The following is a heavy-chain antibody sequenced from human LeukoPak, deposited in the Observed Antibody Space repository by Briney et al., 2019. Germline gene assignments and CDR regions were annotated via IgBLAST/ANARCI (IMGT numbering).Heavy chain of an antibody. J-gene: IGHJ4*02. Sequence: PGGSLRLSCAASGFTFSSYAMSWVRQAPGKGLEWVSAISGSGGSTYYADSVKGRFTISRDNSKKTLYLQMNSLRAEDSAVYYCAKDLYSGHPRFDYWGQGTLVTVSS. CDR1: GFTFSSYA. V-gene: IGHV3-23*01. CDR3: AKDLYSGHPRFDY. D-gene: IGHD2-8*01. CDR2: ISGSGGST.